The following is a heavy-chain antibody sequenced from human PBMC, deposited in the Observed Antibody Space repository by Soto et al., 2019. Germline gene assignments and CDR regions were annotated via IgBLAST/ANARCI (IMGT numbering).Heavy chain of an antibody. D-gene: IGHD6-19*01. CDR1: GFTFSSYV. CDR2: ISGSGGST. CDR3: AKVRLSGYSSGWYYNY. Sequence: EVQLLESGGGLVQPGGSLRLSCAASGFTFSSYVMSWVRQAPGKGLEWVSAISGSGGSTYYADSVKGRFTISRDNSKNTLYLQMNSLRAEDTAVYYCAKVRLSGYSSGWYYNYWGQGTLVTVSS. V-gene: IGHV3-23*01. J-gene: IGHJ4*02.